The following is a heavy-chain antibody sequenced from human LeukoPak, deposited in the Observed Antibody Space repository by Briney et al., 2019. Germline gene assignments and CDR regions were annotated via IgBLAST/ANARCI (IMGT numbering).Heavy chain of an antibody. CDR2: INPGGGST. CDR3: ARGYDFWSGYYSGGNWFDP. CDR1: GYTFTSYY. J-gene: IGHJ5*02. Sequence: ASVKVSCKASGYTFTSYYMHWVRQAPGQGLEWMGIINPGGGSTSYAQKFQGRVTMTRDTSTSTVYMELSSLRSEDTAVYYCARGYDFWSGYYSGGNWFDPWGQGTLVTVSS. V-gene: IGHV1-46*01. D-gene: IGHD3-3*01.